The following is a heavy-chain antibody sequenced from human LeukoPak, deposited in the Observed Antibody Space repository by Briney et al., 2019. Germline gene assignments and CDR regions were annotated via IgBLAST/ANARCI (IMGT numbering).Heavy chain of an antibody. V-gene: IGHV3-21*01. Sequence: PGGSLRLSCAGSGFTFSSYSMNWVRQAPGKGLEWVTSISSSSSYIYYADSVKGRFTISRDNAKNSLYLQMSSLRAEDTAVYYCARGGGYSYGPTPAGMDVWGQGTTVTVSS. CDR3: ARGGGYSYGPTPAGMDV. J-gene: IGHJ6*02. CDR2: ISSSSSYI. D-gene: IGHD5-18*01. CDR1: GFTFSSYS.